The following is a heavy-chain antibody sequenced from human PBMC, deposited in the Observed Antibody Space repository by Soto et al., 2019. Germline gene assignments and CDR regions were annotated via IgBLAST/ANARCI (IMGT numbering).Heavy chain of an antibody. CDR3: ATEPLGYCSGGSCSEYFQH. CDR2: IIPILGIA. V-gene: IGHV1-69*02. CDR1: GGTFSSYT. J-gene: IGHJ1*01. D-gene: IGHD2-15*01. Sequence: QFQLVQSGAEVKKPGSSVKVSCKASGGTFSSYTISWVRQAPGQGLEWMGRIIPILGIANYAQKFQGRVTITADKSTSTAYMELSSLRSEDTAVYYCATEPLGYCSGGSCSEYFQHWGQGTLVTVSS.